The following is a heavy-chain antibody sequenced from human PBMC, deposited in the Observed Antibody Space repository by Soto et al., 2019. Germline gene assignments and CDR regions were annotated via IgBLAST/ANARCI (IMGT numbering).Heavy chain of an antibody. V-gene: IGHV3-33*01. CDR2: IWYDGSNK. CDR1: GFTFSSYG. Sequence: PGGSLRLSCAASGFTFSSYGMHWVRQAPGKGLEWVAVIWYDGSNKYYADSVKGRFTISRDNSKNTLYLQMNSLRAEDTAVYYCATQEGYYYYYGMDVWGQGTTVTVSS. CDR3: ATQEGYYYYYGMDV. J-gene: IGHJ6*02.